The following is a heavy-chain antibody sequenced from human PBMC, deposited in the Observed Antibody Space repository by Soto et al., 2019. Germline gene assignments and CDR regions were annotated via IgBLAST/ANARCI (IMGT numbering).Heavy chain of an antibody. D-gene: IGHD3-3*01. CDR1: GFTFSNAW. V-gene: IGHV3-15*07. CDR3: TTDRGPTDFWSGYYGFSRDYFDY. CDR2: SKSKTDGGTT. J-gene: IGHJ4*02. Sequence: GGSLSLSCTASGFTFSNAWMNWVRQAPEKGLEWVGRSKSKTDGGTTDYAAPVKGRFTISRDDSKNTLYLQMNSLKTEDTAVYYCTTDRGPTDFWSGYYGFSRDYFDYWGQGTLVTVSS.